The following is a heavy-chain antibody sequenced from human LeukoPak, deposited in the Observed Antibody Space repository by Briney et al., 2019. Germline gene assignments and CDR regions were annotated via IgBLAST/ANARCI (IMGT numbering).Heavy chain of an antibody. Sequence: SETLSLTCTVSGGSISSSSYYWGWLRQPPGKGLEWIGSIYYSGSTYYNPSLKSRVTISVDTSKNQFSLKLSSVTAADTAVYYCASVSSSWYVDYYYYMDVWGKGTTVTVSS. V-gene: IGHV4-39*07. J-gene: IGHJ6*03. CDR3: ASVSSSWYVDYYYYMDV. CDR1: GGSISSSSYY. CDR2: IYYSGST. D-gene: IGHD6-13*01.